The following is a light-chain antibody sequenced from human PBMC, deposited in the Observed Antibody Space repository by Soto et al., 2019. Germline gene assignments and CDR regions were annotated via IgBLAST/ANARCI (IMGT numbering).Light chain of an antibody. CDR2: GAS. Sequence: EVVLTQSPATLSLSPGDRATLSCRASQSVSRNLAWYQQKPGQSPRLLIYGASTRATGVPPRFSGSRSGTECTLTISAVQSEDFAVYYCQQYYNWPPYTFGQGTKLDFK. J-gene: IGKJ2*01. CDR1: QSVSRN. CDR3: QQYYNWPPYT. V-gene: IGKV3-15*01.